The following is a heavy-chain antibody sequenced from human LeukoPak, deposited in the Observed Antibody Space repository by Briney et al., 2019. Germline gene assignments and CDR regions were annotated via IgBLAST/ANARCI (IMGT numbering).Heavy chain of an antibody. V-gene: IGHV3-11*01. CDR2: ISSSGSTI. D-gene: IGHD6-13*01. Sequence: GGSLRLSCAASGFTFSDYYMSWIRQAPGKGLEWVSYISSSGSTIYYADSVKGRFTISRDNAKNSLYLQMNSLRADDTAVYYCARDTLRYSSSWYFDYWGQGTLVTVSS. CDR1: GFTFSDYY. J-gene: IGHJ4*02. CDR3: ARDTLRYSSSWYFDY.